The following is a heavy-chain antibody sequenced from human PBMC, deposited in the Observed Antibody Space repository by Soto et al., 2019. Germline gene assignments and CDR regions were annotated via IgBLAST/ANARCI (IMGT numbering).Heavy chain of an antibody. Sequence: QLQLQESGPGLVKPSETLSLTCTVSGGSISSSSYYWGWIRQPPGKGLEWIGSIYYSGSTYYNPSLKRRVTISVDTSKNQFSLKLSSVTAADTAVYYCARILTSYSSGWYGDYWGQGTLVTVSS. D-gene: IGHD6-19*01. V-gene: IGHV4-39*01. J-gene: IGHJ4*02. CDR3: ARILTSYSSGWYGDY. CDR2: IYYSGST. CDR1: GGSISSSSYY.